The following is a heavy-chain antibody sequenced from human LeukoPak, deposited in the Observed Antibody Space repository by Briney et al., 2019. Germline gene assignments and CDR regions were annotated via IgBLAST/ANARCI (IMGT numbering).Heavy chain of an antibody. CDR3: ARDASRSSGWYNWFDP. V-gene: IGHV3-23*01. D-gene: IGHD6-19*01. Sequence: GGSLRLSCAASGFTFSSYAISWVRQAPGKGLEWVSAISGSGDSTFYADSVKGRFTISRDNAKNSLYLQMNSLRAEDTAVYYCARDASRSSGWYNWFDPWGQGTLVTVSS. CDR2: ISGSGDST. J-gene: IGHJ5*02. CDR1: GFTFSSYA.